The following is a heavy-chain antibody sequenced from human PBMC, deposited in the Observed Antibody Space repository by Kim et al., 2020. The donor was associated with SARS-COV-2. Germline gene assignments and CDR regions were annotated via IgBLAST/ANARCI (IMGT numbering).Heavy chain of an antibody. J-gene: IGHJ4*02. CDR1: GFTFSSYA. CDR2: ISGSGGST. CDR3: AKDRMSVPAANILDY. Sequence: GGSLRLSCAASGFTFSSYAMSWVRQAPGKGLEWVSAISGSGGSTYYADSVKGRFTISRDNSKNTLYLQMNSLRAEDTAVYYCAKDRMSVPAANILDYWGQGTLVTVSS. D-gene: IGHD2-2*01. V-gene: IGHV3-23*01.